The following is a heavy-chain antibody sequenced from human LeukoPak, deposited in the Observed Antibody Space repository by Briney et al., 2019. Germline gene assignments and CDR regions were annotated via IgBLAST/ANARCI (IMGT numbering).Heavy chain of an antibody. CDR1: GYTFTSYS. J-gene: IGHJ6*02. CDR3: ARLEVGASYYYYYGMDV. V-gene: IGHV1-18*01. D-gene: IGHD1-26*01. Sequence: ASVKVSCKASGYTFTSYSIRWVRQAPGQGLEWMGWISAYNGNTNYAQKLQGRVTMTTDTSTSTAYMELRSLRSDDTAVYYCARLEVGASYYYYYGMDVWGQGTTVTVSS. CDR2: ISAYNGNT.